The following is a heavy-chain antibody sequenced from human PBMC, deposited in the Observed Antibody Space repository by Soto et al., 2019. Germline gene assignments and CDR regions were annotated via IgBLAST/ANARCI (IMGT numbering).Heavy chain of an antibody. V-gene: IGHV3-49*03. Sequence: GGSLRLSCTASGFTFGDYAMSWFRQAPGKGLEWVGFIRSKAYGGTTEYAASVKGRFTISRDDSKSIAYLQMNSLKTEDTAVYYCTRVYYGSGSTPDYYYYYMDVWGKGTTVTVSS. CDR2: IRSKAYGGTT. CDR1: GFTFGDYA. D-gene: IGHD3-10*01. CDR3: TRVYYGSGSTPDYYYYYMDV. J-gene: IGHJ6*03.